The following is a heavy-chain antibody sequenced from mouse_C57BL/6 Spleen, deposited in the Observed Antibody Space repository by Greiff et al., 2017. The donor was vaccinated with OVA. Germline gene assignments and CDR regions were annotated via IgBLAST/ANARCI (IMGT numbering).Heavy chain of an antibody. J-gene: IGHJ2*01. CDR1: GYTFTDYE. V-gene: IGHV1-15*01. CDR2: IDPETGGT. D-gene: IGHD1-1*01. Sequence: VQLQQSGAELVRPGASVTLSCKASGYTFTDYEMHWVKQTPVHGLEWIGAIDPETGGTAYNQKFKGKAILTADKSSSTAYMELRSLTSEDSAVYYGTRGPLTGSSYVYLDYWGQGTTRTVSS. CDR3: TRGPLTGSSYVYLDY.